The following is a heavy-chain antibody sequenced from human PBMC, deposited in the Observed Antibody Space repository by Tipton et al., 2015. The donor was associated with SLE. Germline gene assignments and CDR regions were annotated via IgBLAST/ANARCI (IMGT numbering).Heavy chain of an antibody. J-gene: IGHJ4*02. V-gene: IGHV4-59*01. D-gene: IGHD1-7*01. Sequence: LRLSCAASGFTFSSYEMNWVRQAPGKGLEWIGSIYYSGSTNYNPSLKSRVTISVDTSKNQFSLKLSSVTAADTAVYYCARYAGTTGFDYWGQGTLVTVSS. CDR2: IYYSGST. CDR3: ARYAGTTGFDY. CDR1: GFTFSSYE.